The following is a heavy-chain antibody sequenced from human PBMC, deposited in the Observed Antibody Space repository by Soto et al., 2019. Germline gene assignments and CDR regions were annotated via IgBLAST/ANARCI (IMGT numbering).Heavy chain of an antibody. V-gene: IGHV3-30-3*01. J-gene: IGHJ6*02. CDR3: ARGIYDFWSGYSPTYYGMDV. Sequence: GGSLRLSCAASGFTFSSYAMHWVRQAPGKGLEWVAVISYDGSNKYYADSVKGRFTISRDNSKNTLYLQMNSLRAEDTAVYYCARGIYDFWSGYSPTYYGMDVWGQGTTVTVSS. CDR2: ISYDGSNK. D-gene: IGHD3-3*01. CDR1: GFTFSSYA.